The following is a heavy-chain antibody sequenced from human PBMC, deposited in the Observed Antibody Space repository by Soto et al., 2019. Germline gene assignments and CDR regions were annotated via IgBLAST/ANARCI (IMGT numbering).Heavy chain of an antibody. V-gene: IGHV5-10-1*01. D-gene: IGHD3-22*01. J-gene: IGHJ5*02. Sequence: GESLKISCKGSGYSFTSYWISWVRQMPGKGLEWMGRIDPSDSYTNYSPSFQGHVTISADKSISTAYLQWSSLKASDTAMYYCARQYDSSGYSGRNWFDPWGQGTLVTVS. CDR3: ARQYDSSGYSGRNWFDP. CDR1: GYSFTSYW. CDR2: IDPSDSYT.